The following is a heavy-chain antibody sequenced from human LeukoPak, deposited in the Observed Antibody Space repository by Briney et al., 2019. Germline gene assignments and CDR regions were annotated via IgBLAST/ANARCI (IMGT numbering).Heavy chain of an antibody. J-gene: IGHJ4*02. Sequence: PGRSLRLSCAASGFTFSSYGMNWVRQAPGKGLEWVSSITSSSSYIYYADSVKGRFTISRDNAKNSLYLHMNSLRAEDTAVYYCARHVVAVGFDYWGQGTLVTVSS. CDR1: GFTFSSYG. CDR2: ITSSSSYI. V-gene: IGHV3-21*01. D-gene: IGHD3-22*01. CDR3: ARHVVAVGFDY.